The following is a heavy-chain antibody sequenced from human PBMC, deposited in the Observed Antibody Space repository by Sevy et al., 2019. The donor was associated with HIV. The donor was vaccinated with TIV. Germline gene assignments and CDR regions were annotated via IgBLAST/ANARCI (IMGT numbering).Heavy chain of an antibody. CDR3: ARQRGGYERLYYFDY. D-gene: IGHD5-12*01. CDR2: MSNTGSTI. V-gene: IGHV3-48*01. Sequence: GGSLRLSCAASGFSFSIYSMNWVRQAPGRGLEWLSYMSNTGSTIHYADSVKGRFTISRDNARNSLYLQMNSLRAEDTAVYYCARQRGGYERLYYFDYWGQGTLVTVSS. J-gene: IGHJ4*02. CDR1: GFSFSIYS.